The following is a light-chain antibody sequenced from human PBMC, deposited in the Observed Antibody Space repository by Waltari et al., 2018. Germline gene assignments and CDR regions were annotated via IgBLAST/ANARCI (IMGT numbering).Light chain of an antibody. CDR2: AAS. CDR3: QQYDNWPLT. CDR1: PSVSSN. J-gene: IGKJ2*01. V-gene: IGKV3-15*01. Sequence: EIVMTQSPSTLSVSPGERATLSCRASPSVSSNLAWYQQRPGRAPRLLIYAASARATGIPARFSGSGSGTEFTLTISRLQSEDFAIYFCQQYDNWPLTFGQGTKLEIK.